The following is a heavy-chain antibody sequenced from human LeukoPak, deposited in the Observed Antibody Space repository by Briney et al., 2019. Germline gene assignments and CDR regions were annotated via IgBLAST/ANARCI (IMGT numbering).Heavy chain of an antibody. CDR2: IYTSGST. CDR3: ARRRYYDSSGYLE. J-gene: IGHJ1*01. Sequence: SETLSLTCTVSGGSISSGSYYWSWIRQPAGKGLEWIGRIYTSGSTNYNPSLKSRVTISVDTSKNQFSLKLSSVTGADTALYFCARRRYYDSSGYLEWGQGTLVTVSS. CDR1: GGSISSGSYY. D-gene: IGHD3-22*01. V-gene: IGHV4-61*02.